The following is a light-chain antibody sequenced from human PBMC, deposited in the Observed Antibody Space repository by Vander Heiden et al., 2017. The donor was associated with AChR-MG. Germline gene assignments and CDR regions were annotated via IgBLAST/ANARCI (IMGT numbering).Light chain of an antibody. V-gene: IGKV3-15*01. CDR3: QQYNNWLWT. Sequence: EIGMKQPPATLSVSPGERATLSCRASQSVSSNLAWYQQKPGQAPRLLIYGASTRATGIPARFSGSGSGTEFTLTISSLQSEDFAVYYCQQYNNWLWTFGQGTKVEIK. CDR2: GAS. CDR1: QSVSSN. J-gene: IGKJ1*01.